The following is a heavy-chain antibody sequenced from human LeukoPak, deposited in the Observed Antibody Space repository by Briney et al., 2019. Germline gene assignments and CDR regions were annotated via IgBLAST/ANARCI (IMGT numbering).Heavy chain of an antibody. CDR1: GFTFSSYA. CDR2: ISGSGGST. CDR3: AKDRAITIFGVVIPDAFDI. Sequence: PGGSLRLSCAASGFTFSSYAMSWVRQAPGKGLEWVSAISGSGGSTYYADSVKGRFTISRDNSKNTLYLQMNSLRAEDTAVYYCAKDRAITIFGVVIPDAFDIWGQGTMVTVSS. D-gene: IGHD3-3*01. V-gene: IGHV3-23*01. J-gene: IGHJ3*02.